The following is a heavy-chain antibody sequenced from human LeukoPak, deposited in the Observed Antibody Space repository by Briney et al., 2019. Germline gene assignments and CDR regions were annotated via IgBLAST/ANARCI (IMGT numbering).Heavy chain of an antibody. D-gene: IGHD2-21*02. V-gene: IGHV4-59*01. Sequence: SATLSLTCTVSAGSISSYYWSWIRQPPGKGLEWIGYIYYSGSTNYNPSLKSRVTISVDTSKNQFSLKLSSVTAADTAVYYCARELSGVVTDWGQGTLVTVSS. CDR3: ARELSGVVTD. CDR1: AGSISSYY. J-gene: IGHJ4*02. CDR2: IYYSGST.